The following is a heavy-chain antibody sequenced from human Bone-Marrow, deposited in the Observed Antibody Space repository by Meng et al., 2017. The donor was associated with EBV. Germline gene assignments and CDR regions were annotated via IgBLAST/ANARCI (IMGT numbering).Heavy chain of an antibody. CDR3: ARARTGGVTLHYFDY. J-gene: IGHJ4*02. CDR2: IYYSGST. V-gene: IGHV4-59*01. CDR1: GVSISSYY. D-gene: IGHD2-8*02. Sequence: QVQPQESGPGLVKPSETLSLTCTVSGVSISSYYWSWIRQPPGKGLEWIGYIYYSGSTNYNPSLKSRVTISVDTSKNQFSLKLSSVTAADTAVYYCARARTGGVTLHYFDYWGQGTLVTVSS.